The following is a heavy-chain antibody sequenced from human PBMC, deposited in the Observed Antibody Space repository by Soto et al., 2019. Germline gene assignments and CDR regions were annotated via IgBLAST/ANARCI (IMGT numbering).Heavy chain of an antibody. J-gene: IGHJ4*02. D-gene: IGHD6-13*01. CDR2: ISGSGGST. V-gene: IGHV3-23*01. CDR1: RFTFRSYA. Sequence: GGSLRLSCAASRFTFRSYAISWVRQAPGKGLEWVSAISGSGGSTYYADSVKGRFTISRDNSKNTLYLQMNSLRAEDTAVYYCAKDAAFIAAAGYYFDYWGQGTLVTVSS. CDR3: AKDAAFIAAAGYYFDY.